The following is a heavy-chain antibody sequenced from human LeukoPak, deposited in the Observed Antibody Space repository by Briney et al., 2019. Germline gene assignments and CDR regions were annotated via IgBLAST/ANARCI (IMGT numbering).Heavy chain of an antibody. D-gene: IGHD2-21*02. Sequence: SETLSLTCAVYGGSFSGYYWSWIRQPPGKGLEWIGEINHSGSTNYNPSLKSRVTISVDMSKNQFSLKLSSVTAADTAVYYCARAYCGGDCYSGGDAFDIWGQGTMVTVSS. CDR1: GGSFSGYY. CDR3: ARAYCGGDCYSGGDAFDI. CDR2: INHSGST. V-gene: IGHV4-34*01. J-gene: IGHJ3*02.